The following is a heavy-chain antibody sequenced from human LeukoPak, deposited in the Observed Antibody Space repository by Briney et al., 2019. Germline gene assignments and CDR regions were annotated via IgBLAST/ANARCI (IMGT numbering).Heavy chain of an antibody. D-gene: IGHD1-7*01. CDR3: ARGRHMELELDQLDY. J-gene: IGHJ4*02. CDR2: INHSGST. Sequence: SETLSLTCAVYGGSFSGYYWSWIRQPPGKGLEWIGEINHSGSTNYNPSLKSRVTISVDTSKNQFSLKLSSVTAADTAVYYCARGRHMELELDQLDYWGQGTLVTVSS. CDR1: GGSFSGYY. V-gene: IGHV4-34*01.